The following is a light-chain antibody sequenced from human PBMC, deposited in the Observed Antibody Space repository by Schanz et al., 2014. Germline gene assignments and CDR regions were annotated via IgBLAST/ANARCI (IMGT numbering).Light chain of an antibody. V-gene: IGLV2-14*02. Sequence: QSALTQPASVSGSPGQSITISCTEISSDIGTHGFVSWYQQHPGKAPKLIIYKGSERPSGVSNRFSGSKSGNTASLTISGLQADDEADYYCSSYAGSNNLVFGGGTKLTVL. J-gene: IGLJ2*01. CDR2: KGS. CDR1: SSDIGTHGF. CDR3: SSYAGSNNLV.